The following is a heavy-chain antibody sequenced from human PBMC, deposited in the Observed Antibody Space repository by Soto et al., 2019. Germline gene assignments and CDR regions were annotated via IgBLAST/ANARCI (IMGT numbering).Heavy chain of an antibody. CDR3: AKEIYPRTVLDSSSPWGDY. D-gene: IGHD6-6*01. CDR1: GFTFSDYG. V-gene: IGHV3-30*18. J-gene: IGHJ4*02. CDR2: MSYAGTYK. Sequence: QVQLVESGGGVVQPGRSLRLSCAVSGFTFSDYGMHWVRQAPGKGLEWVAVMSYAGTYKYYADSVKGRFTISRDLSGNTLFLQMNSLRFEDTAVYFCAKEIYPRTVLDSSSPWGDYWGQGTLFTVSS.